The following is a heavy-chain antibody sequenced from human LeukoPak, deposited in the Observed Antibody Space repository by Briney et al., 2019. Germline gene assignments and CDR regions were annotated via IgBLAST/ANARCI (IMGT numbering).Heavy chain of an antibody. D-gene: IGHD3-10*01. J-gene: IGHJ4*02. CDR2: INDSGDVI. CDR3: ARVSLVRGAPDYYFDY. Sequence: GGSLRLSCAASGFTFNIYAMSWVRQAPGKGLEWVSSINDSGDVINYADSVKGRFTIARDDSKNTVYLEMKSLTAEDTAFYYCARVSLVRGAPDYYFDYWGQGTLVTVSS. V-gene: IGHV3-23*01. CDR1: GFTFNIYA.